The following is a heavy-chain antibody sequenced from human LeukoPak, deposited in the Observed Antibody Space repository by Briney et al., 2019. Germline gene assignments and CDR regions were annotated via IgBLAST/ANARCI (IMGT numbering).Heavy chain of an antibody. V-gene: IGHV3-23*01. CDR1: GFTFSDFY. J-gene: IGHJ3*02. CDR2: ISGSGGST. Sequence: GGSLRLSCAASGFTFSDFYMSWVRQAPGKGLEWVSAISGSGGSTYYADSVKGRFTISRDNSKNTLYLQMNSLRAEDTAVYYCAKGYYYDLMGAFDIWGQGTMVTVSS. CDR3: AKGYYYDLMGAFDI. D-gene: IGHD3-22*01.